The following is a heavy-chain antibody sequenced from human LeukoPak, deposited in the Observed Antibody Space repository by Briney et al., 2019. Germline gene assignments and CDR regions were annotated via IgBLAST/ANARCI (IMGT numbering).Heavy chain of an antibody. J-gene: IGHJ6*03. CDR2: INHSGST. V-gene: IGHV4-34*01. CDR3: ARVGCSSSSCNVSYYYNYYYMDV. Sequence: PSETLSLTCAVYGGSFTGYYWTWIRQPPGKGLEWIGEINHSGSTHYNPSLKSRVTISVDTSKNQFSLKVSSVTAADTAVYYCARVGCSSSSCNVSYYYNYYYMDVWGKGTTVTVSS. CDR1: GGSFTGYY. D-gene: IGHD2-2*01.